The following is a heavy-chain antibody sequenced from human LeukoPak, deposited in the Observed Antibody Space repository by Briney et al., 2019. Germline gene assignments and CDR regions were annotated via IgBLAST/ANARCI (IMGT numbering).Heavy chain of an antibody. CDR1: GGCISSITSY. Sequence: SETLSLTCTVSGGCISSITSYWAWIRQPPGKGLEWIGSIYFSGSTYYNPSLKSRVTISVDTSKSQFSLKLNSVTAADTAVYFCARAGGDYDKYYFDYWGQGTLVTVSS. CDR3: ARAGGDYDKYYFDY. CDR2: IYFSGST. D-gene: IGHD4-17*01. V-gene: IGHV4-39*07. J-gene: IGHJ4*02.